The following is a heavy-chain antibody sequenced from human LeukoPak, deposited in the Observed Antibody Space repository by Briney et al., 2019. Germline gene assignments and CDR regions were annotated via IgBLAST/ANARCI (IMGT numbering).Heavy chain of an antibody. Sequence: NPGGSLRLSCAAPGITFSNYNMNWVRQAPGKGLEWISSITSSSSYTFYADSVKGRFTISRDNAKNSLYLQMNSPRAEDTAVYYCARSSFDYFDYWGQGTLVTVSS. J-gene: IGHJ4*02. CDR3: ARSSFDYFDY. CDR2: ITSSSSYT. D-gene: IGHD3-3*01. V-gene: IGHV3-21*01. CDR1: GITFSNYN.